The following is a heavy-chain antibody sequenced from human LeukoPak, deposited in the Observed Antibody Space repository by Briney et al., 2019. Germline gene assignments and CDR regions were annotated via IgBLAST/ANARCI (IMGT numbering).Heavy chain of an antibody. D-gene: IGHD2-2*01. CDR3: ARGPFYCSSTSCFPYFDY. J-gene: IGHJ4*02. Sequence: GASVTVSCKASGYTFTGYYMHWVRQAPGQGLEWMGCINPNSGGTNYAQKFQGRVTMTRDTSISTAYMELSRLRSDDTAVYYCARGPFYCSSTSCFPYFDYWGQGTLVTVSS. V-gene: IGHV1-2*02. CDR1: GYTFTGYY. CDR2: INPNSGGT.